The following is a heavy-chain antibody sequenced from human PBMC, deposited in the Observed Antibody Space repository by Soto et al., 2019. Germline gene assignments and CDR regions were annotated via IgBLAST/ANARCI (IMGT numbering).Heavy chain of an antibody. V-gene: IGHV4-4*02. D-gene: IGHD3-3*01. CDR1: GGSISSSNW. CDR3: ARGYYDFWSGYPYYFDY. CDR2: IYHSGST. J-gene: IGHJ4*01. Sequence: SETLSLTCAVSGGSISSSNWWSWVRQPPGKGLEWIGEIYHSGSTNYNPSLKSRVTISVDKSKNQFSLKLSSVTAADTAVYYCARGYYDFWSGYPYYFDYWGHGTLVT.